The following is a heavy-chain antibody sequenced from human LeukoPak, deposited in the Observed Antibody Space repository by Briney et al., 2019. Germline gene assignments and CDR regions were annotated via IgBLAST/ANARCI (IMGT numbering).Heavy chain of an antibody. CDR1: GFTFTDHY. Sequence: ASVKVPCKSSGFTFTDHYIHWVRQGPGQGLEWMGYIGPHSTFTSSPQEFQGRVTMTRDASMSTAYMELTRLTSDDTAVYYCVREGEGPLSKDFDYWGQGTLVTVSS. D-gene: IGHD2/OR15-2a*01. CDR3: VREGEGPLSKDFDY. J-gene: IGHJ4*02. CDR2: IGPHSTFT. V-gene: IGHV1-2*02.